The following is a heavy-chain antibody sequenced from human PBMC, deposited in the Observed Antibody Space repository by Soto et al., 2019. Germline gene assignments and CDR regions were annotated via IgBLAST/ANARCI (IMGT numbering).Heavy chain of an antibody. V-gene: IGHV1-69*01. CDR2: IIPIFGTA. CDR1: GGTFSSYA. CDR3: ARELAYCGGDCYAFDY. Sequence: QVQLVQSGAEVKKPGSSVKVSCKASGGTFSSYAISWVRQAPGQGLEWMGGIIPIFGTANYAQKFQGRVTINADESTSTAYMELSSLRSEDTAVYYCARELAYCGGDCYAFDYWGQGTLVTVSS. D-gene: IGHD2-21*02. J-gene: IGHJ4*02.